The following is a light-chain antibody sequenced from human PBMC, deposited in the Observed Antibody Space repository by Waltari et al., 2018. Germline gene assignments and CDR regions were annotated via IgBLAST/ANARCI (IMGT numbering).Light chain of an antibody. Sequence: QTVVTQEPSLSVSPGGTVTLTCALSSGSLSTTSYASWYQQTPGQPPRTLVYKANSRFSEVPDRFSGSILGNGAALTITGAQAEDESDYYCLLYLGSGIFVFGGGTKLTVL. V-gene: IGLV8-61*01. J-gene: IGLJ3*02. CDR2: KAN. CDR1: SGSLSTTSY. CDR3: LLYLGSGIFV.